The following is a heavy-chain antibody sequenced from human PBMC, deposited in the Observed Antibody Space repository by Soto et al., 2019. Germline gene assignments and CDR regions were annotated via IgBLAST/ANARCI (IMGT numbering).Heavy chain of an antibody. Sequence: GGSLRLSCAGSGFTPTTTPLSWVRQPPGKGLEWVTTISGTASRTYYVDSVKGRFFISRDNSKNTVTLQMNNLTVDDTAVYYCATSFRYFDNWGQGTRVTVSS. D-gene: IGHD3-9*01. CDR3: ATSFRYFDN. J-gene: IGHJ4*01. V-gene: IGHV3-23*01. CDR1: GFTPTTTP. CDR2: ISGTASRT.